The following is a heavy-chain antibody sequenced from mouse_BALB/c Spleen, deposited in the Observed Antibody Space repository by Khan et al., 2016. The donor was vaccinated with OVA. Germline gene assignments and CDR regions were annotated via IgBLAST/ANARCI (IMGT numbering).Heavy chain of an antibody. V-gene: IGHV3-2*02. CDR3: ASYYRYDAWFAY. J-gene: IGHJ3*01. Sequence: EVQLQASPPGLVKPSQFLSLTCAVRGYSITSDYAWNWLWQFPGNKLEGLGYISYSGSTSYNPFLKRLISITRASSKNLFFLQLNYVTTEDTATYYCASYYRYDAWFAYWGQGTLVTVSA. CDR1: GYSITSDYA. D-gene: IGHD2-14*01. CDR2: ISYSGST.